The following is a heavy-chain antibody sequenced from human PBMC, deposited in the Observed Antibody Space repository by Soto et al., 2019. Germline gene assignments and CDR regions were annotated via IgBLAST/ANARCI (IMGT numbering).Heavy chain of an antibody. J-gene: IGHJ3*02. CDR3: ARHRTTGYSLAAFDI. CDR1: GYSFTSYL. D-gene: IGHD1-1*01. Sequence: GESLKISCKGSGYSFTSYLIGWVRQMPGKGLEWMGIIYPGDSDTRYSPSFQGQVTISAEKSISTAYLQLSSLKASDSAMYYCARHRTTGYSLAAFDIWGQGTMVTVSS. CDR2: IYPGDSDT. V-gene: IGHV5-51*01.